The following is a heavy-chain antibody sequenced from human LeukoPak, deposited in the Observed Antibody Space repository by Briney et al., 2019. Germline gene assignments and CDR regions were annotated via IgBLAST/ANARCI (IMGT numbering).Heavy chain of an antibody. CDR2: ISGSGGST. Sequence: GGSLRLSCAASGFTFSSYEMNWVRQAPGKGLEWVSSISGSGGSTYYADSVKGRFTISRDNAKNSLYLQMNSLRAEDTAVYYCARESMGISYYMDVWGKGTTVTISS. CDR1: GFTFSSYE. J-gene: IGHJ6*03. D-gene: IGHD6-13*01. CDR3: ARESMGISYYMDV. V-gene: IGHV3-48*03.